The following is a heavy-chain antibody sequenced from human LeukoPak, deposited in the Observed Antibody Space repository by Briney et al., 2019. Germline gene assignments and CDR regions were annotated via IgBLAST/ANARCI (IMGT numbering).Heavy chain of an antibody. Sequence: SQTLSLTCTVSGGSINSGPYYWSWLRLPAGKGLQWIGRVYSSGSSYNPSLKSRVTISIDTSENQFSLKLDSVTAADTAVYFCARELGHSSNWFDPWGQGALVTVSS. CDR1: GGSINSGPYY. D-gene: IGHD2-15*01. CDR3: ARELGHSSNWFDP. J-gene: IGHJ5*02. CDR2: VYSSGS. V-gene: IGHV4-61*02.